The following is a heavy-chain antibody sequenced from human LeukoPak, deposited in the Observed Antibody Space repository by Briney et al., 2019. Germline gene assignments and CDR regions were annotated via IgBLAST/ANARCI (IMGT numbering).Heavy chain of an antibody. CDR2: IYYSGTT. CDR3: ARARTEGGGWYSAGKYYFDY. J-gene: IGHJ4*02. V-gene: IGHV4-39*01. D-gene: IGHD6-19*01. CDR1: GGSISSGPYY. Sequence: SKTLSLTCTVSGGSISSGPYYWGWIRQPPGKGLEWIGSIYYSGTTFYMPSLKSRVTISVDTSKNQFSLKLSSVTAADTAVYYCARARTEGGGWYSAGKYYFDYWGQGTLVTVSS.